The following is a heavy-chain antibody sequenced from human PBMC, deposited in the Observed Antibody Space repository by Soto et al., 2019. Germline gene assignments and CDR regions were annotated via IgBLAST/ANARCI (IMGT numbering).Heavy chain of an antibody. CDR2: ISSSSSTI. CDR3: ARDRYNWNDRGVDY. D-gene: IGHD1-20*01. V-gene: IGHV3-48*02. Sequence: GGSLRLSCAASGFTFSSYSMNWVRQAPGKGLEWVSYISSSSSTIYYADSVKGRFTISRDNAKNSLYLQMNSLRDEDTAVYYCARDRYNWNDRGVDYWGQGTLVTVSS. J-gene: IGHJ4*02. CDR1: GFTFSSYS.